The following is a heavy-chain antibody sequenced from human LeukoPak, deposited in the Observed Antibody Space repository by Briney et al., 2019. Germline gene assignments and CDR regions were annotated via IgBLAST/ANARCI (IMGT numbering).Heavy chain of an antibody. Sequence: SETLSLTCAVYDGSFIGYYWTWIRQPPGKGLEWIGEINHSGSTNYNPSLKSRVTISIDTSKNQFSLKLSSVTAADTAVYYCARNRHYDFWSGGFDYWGQGTLVTVSS. CDR1: DGSFIGYY. D-gene: IGHD3-3*01. V-gene: IGHV4-34*01. CDR2: INHSGST. CDR3: ARNRHYDFWSGGFDY. J-gene: IGHJ4*02.